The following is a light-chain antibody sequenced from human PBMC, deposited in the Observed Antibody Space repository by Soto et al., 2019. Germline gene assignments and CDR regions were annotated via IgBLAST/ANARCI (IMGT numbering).Light chain of an antibody. CDR3: CSYAGSNTFV. J-gene: IGLJ1*01. V-gene: IGLV2-23*02. CDR2: EVT. Sequence: QSALTQPASVSGSPGQSITIPCTGTSSDVGSYNLVSWYQQHPGKAPKLMIYEVTKRPSGVSNRFSGSKSGNTASLTISGLQAEDEADYSCCSYAGSNTFVFGTGTKLTVL. CDR1: SSDVGSYNL.